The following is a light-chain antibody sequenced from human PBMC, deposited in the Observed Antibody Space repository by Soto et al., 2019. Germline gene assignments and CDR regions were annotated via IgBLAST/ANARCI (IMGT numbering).Light chain of an antibody. Sequence: DIQMTQSPSSLSASVGDRVTITCQASQDISNYLNWYQQKPGKAPKLLIYDASNLETGVPSRFSGSGSGTDFTFTISSLQPEDIVTYYCQLYDNPRLTFGGGTKVEIK. CDR2: DAS. J-gene: IGKJ4*01. CDR1: QDISNY. CDR3: QLYDNPRLT. V-gene: IGKV1-33*01.